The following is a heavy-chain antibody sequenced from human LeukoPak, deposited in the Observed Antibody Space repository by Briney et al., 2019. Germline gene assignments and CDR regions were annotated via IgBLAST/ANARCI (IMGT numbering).Heavy chain of an antibody. Sequence: SETLSLTCTVSGGSISSYYWSWIRQPAGKGLERIGRIYTSGSTNYNPSLKSRVTMSVDTSKNQFSLKLSSVTAADTAVYYCARDGIAAPSSFFDIWGQGTMVTVSS. CDR3: ARDGIAAPSSFFDI. J-gene: IGHJ3*02. CDR1: GGSISSYY. D-gene: IGHD6-13*01. V-gene: IGHV4-4*07. CDR2: IYTSGST.